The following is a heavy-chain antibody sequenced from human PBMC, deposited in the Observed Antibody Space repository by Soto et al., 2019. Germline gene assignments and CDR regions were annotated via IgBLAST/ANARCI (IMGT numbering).Heavy chain of an antibody. V-gene: IGHV4-31*03. D-gene: IGHD5-12*01. CDR2: IYFSVST. Sequence: SETLSLTCTVSGGSISSGGYYWSWIRQHPGKGLEWIGYIYFSVSTYYNPSLKIRVTISVDRSKNQFSLKLSSVTAADTAVYYCAAGGGLPRYYWGQGTLVTVSS. CDR3: AAGGGLPRYY. J-gene: IGHJ4*02. CDR1: GGSISSGGYY.